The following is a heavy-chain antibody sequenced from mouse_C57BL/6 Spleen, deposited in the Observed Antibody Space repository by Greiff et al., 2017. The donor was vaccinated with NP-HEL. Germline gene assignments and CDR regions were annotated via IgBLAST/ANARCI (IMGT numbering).Heavy chain of an antibody. D-gene: IGHD1-1*01. CDR2: IYPGDGDT. CDR1: GYAFSSSW. J-gene: IGHJ2*01. V-gene: IGHV1-82*01. Sequence: VMLVESGPELVKPGASVKISCKASGYAFSSSWMNWVKQRPGKGLEWIGRIYPGDGDTNYNGKFKGKATLTADKSSSTAYMQLSSLTSEDSAVYFCAREGTYYYGSSLYYFDYWGQGTTLTVSS. CDR3: AREGTYYYGSSLYYFDY.